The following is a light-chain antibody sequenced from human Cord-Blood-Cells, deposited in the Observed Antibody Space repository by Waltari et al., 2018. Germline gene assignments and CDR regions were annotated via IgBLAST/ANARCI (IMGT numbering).Light chain of an antibody. J-gene: IGKJ3*01. Sequence: EIVLTQSPATLSLSPVERATLSCRASQSVSSYLAWYQQKPGQAPRLPIYDASNRATGIPARFSGSGSGTDFTLTISSLEPEDFAVYYCQQRSNWPLTFGPGTKVDIK. CDR3: QQRSNWPLT. CDR1: QSVSSY. V-gene: IGKV3-11*01. CDR2: DAS.